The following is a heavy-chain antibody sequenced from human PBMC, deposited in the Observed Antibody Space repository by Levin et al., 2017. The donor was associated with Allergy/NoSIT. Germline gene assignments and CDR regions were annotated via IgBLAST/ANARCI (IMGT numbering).Heavy chain of an antibody. CDR2: ISTSETTI. J-gene: IGHJ4*02. CDR1: GFTFSDYY. D-gene: IGHD4-17*01. CDR3: AGATYGACDY. Sequence: PGGSLRLSCAASGFTFSDYYMTWIRQAPGKGLEWVSYISTSETTIFYAHSVKGRYADSVKGRFTISRDDAKNSLYLQMNSLRAEDTAVYYCAGATYGACDYWGQGTLVTVSS. V-gene: IGHV3-11*01.